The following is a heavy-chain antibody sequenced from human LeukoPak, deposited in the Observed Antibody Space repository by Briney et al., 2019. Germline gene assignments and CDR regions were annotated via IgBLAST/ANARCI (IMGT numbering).Heavy chain of an antibody. CDR2: ISSTSAYI. V-gene: IGHV3-21*01. CDR3: ARVAVSGPTGWFDP. CDR1: GFALRSYS. J-gene: IGHJ5*02. Sequence: GGSLRLPCAGSGFALRSYSFAWVRQAPGKGLEWVSSISSTSAYIYYADSVKGRFTISRSNPDNLVFLQINSLEAEDTAVYYCARVAVSGPTGWFDPWGQGTPVTVSS. D-gene: IGHD2-8*02.